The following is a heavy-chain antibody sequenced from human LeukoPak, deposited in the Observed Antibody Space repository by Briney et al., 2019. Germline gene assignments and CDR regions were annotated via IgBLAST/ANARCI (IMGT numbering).Heavy chain of an antibody. Sequence: TLSLTCTVSGGSISSGSYYWSWIRQPAGKGLEWIGRIYTSGSTNYNPSLKSRVTISVDTSKNQFSLKLSSVTAADTAVYYCARGHMITFGGVSPGFDYWGQGTLVTVSS. V-gene: IGHV4-61*02. CDR1: GGSISSGSYY. D-gene: IGHD3-16*01. J-gene: IGHJ4*02. CDR2: IYTSGST. CDR3: ARGHMITFGGVSPGFDY.